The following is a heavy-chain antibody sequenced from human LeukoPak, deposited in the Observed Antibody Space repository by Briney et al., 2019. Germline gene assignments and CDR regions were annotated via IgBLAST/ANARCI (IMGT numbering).Heavy chain of an antibody. CDR3: ARGSYSGYDLSITHFDY. CDR2: VYYCGSH. V-gene: IGHV4-30-4*08. D-gene: IGHD5-12*01. J-gene: IGHJ4*02. Sequence: SETLSLTCTVSGGSISSGDYYWSWIRQPPGRGLEWIGYVYYCGSHYYNPSLKSRVTISVDTSKNQFSLKQSSVTAADTAVYYCARGSYSGYDLSITHFDYWGQGTLVTVSS. CDR1: GGSISSGDYY.